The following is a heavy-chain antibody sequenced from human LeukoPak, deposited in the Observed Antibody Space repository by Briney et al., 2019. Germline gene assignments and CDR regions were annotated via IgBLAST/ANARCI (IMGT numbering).Heavy chain of an antibody. V-gene: IGHV4-34*01. CDR1: GGSFSGYY. J-gene: IGHJ4*02. CDR2: INHSGST. CDR3: ARGRVTMVRGVGLGY. Sequence: SETLSLTCPVYGGSFSGYYWSWIRQPPGKGLGWIGEINHSGSTNYNPSLKSRVTISVDSSKNQFSLKLSSLTAADTAVYYCARGRVTMVRGVGLGYWGQGTLVTVSS. D-gene: IGHD3-10*01.